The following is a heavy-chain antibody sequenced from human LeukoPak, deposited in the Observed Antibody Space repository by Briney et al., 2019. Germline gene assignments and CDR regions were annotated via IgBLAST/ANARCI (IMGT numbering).Heavy chain of an antibody. Sequence: GASVKVSCKASGGTFSSYAISWVRQAPGQGLEWMGGIIPIFGTANYAQKFQGRVTITTDESTSTAYMELSSLRSEDTAVYYCARNAITIFGGSYDAFDIWGQGTMVTVSS. D-gene: IGHD3-3*01. J-gene: IGHJ3*02. CDR3: ARNAITIFGGSYDAFDI. CDR1: GGTFSSYA. V-gene: IGHV1-69*05. CDR2: IIPIFGTA.